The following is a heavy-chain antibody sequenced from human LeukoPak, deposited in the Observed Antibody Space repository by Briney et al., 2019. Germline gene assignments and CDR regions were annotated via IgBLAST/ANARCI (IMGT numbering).Heavy chain of an antibody. J-gene: IGHJ5*02. CDR3: ARDAHDYSNYGWFDL. CDR2: ISWNSGSI. Sequence: GGSLRLSCAASGFTFDDYAMHWVRQAPGKGLEWVSGISWNSGSIGYADSVKGRFTISRDDSKDSLHLHMNSLRADDTAIYYCARDAHDYSNYGWFDLWGQGTLVTVSS. D-gene: IGHD4-11*01. CDR1: GFTFDDYA. V-gene: IGHV3-9*01.